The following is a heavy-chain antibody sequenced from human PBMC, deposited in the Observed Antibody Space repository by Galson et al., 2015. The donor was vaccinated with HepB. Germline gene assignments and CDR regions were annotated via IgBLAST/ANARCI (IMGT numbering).Heavy chain of an antibody. CDR1: GYTFTDYY. CDR3: ATFWNFGLTGVADY. V-gene: IGHV1-69-2*01. CDR2: VYPEDGET. J-gene: IGHJ4*02. D-gene: IGHD3/OR15-3a*01. Sequence: VKVSCKVSGYTFTDYYIHWVQQAPGKGLEWMGLVYPEDGETKYAETFQGRVTITADTSTDTAYMELSSLRSEDTAVYYCATFWNFGLTGVADYWGQGTLVTVSS.